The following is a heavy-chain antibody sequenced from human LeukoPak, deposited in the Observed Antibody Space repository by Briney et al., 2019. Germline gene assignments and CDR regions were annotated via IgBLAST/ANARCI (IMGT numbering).Heavy chain of an antibody. V-gene: IGHV3-7*03. Sequence: GGSLRLSCAASGFTFSSYWMSWVRQAPGRGLEWVANIKQDGSEKYYVDSVKGRFTISRDNAKNSLYLQMNSLRAEDTAIYYCAKSRGSTLFDSWGQGTLVTVSS. CDR1: GFTFSSYW. CDR2: IKQDGSEK. J-gene: IGHJ4*02. D-gene: IGHD1-26*01. CDR3: AKSRGSTLFDS.